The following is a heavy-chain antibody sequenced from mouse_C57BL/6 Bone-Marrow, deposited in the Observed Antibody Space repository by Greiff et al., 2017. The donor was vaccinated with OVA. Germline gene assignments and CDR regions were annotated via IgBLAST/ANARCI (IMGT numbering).Heavy chain of an antibody. CDR1: GFTFSDYY. D-gene: IGHD1-1*02. Sequence: EVKVVESEGGLVQPGSSMKLSCTASGFTFSDYYMAWVRQVPEKGLEWVANINYDGSSTYYLDSLKSRFIISRDNAKNILYLQMSSLKSEDTATYYCARDGGDGWYFDVWGTGTTVTVSS. CDR3: ARDGGDGWYFDV. CDR2: INYDGSST. V-gene: IGHV5-16*01. J-gene: IGHJ1*03.